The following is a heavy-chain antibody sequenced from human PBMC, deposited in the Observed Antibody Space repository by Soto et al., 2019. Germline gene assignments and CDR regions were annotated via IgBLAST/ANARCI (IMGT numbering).Heavy chain of an antibody. CDR1: GGTFSSYA. J-gene: IGHJ6*02. CDR3: ARAQLPYYDILTGGRGVDYYYYYGMDV. Sequence: SVKVSCKASGGTFSSYAISWVRQAPGQGLEWMGGIIPIFGTANYAQKFQGRVTITADESTSTAYMELSSLRSEDTAVYYCARAQLPYYDILTGGRGVDYYYYYGMDVWGQGTTVTVSS. V-gene: IGHV1-69*13. D-gene: IGHD3-9*01. CDR2: IIPIFGTA.